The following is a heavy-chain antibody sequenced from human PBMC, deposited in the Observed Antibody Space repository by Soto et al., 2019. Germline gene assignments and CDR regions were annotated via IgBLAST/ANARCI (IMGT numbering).Heavy chain of an antibody. Sequence: GGSLRLSCAASGFTFSSYWMSWVRQAPGKGLEWVANIKQDGSEKYYVDSVKGRFTISRDNAKNSLYLQMNSLRAEDTAVYYCARDYSSSWYNSLDPWGEGTMVTVYS. CDR2: IKQDGSEK. CDR1: GFTFSSYW. V-gene: IGHV3-7*01. CDR3: ARDYSSSWYNSLDP. D-gene: IGHD6-13*01. J-gene: IGHJ5*02.